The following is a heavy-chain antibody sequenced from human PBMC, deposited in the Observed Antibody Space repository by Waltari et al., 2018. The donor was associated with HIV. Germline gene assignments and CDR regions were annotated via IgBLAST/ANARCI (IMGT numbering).Heavy chain of an antibody. D-gene: IGHD2-21*02. J-gene: IGHJ6*02. CDR2: ISGTNSTI. Sequence: ELQVVESGGGRVQPGGYLSIACAASGSTLCSHSMNWVRPAPGKGLEWVSYISGTNSTIYYGDSMKGRFTISRDNAKNSLYLQMNSLRVEDTAVYYCARCGGDGRYGMDVWGQGTTVTVSS. CDR1: GSTLCSHS. V-gene: IGHV3-48*04. CDR3: ARCGGDGRYGMDV.